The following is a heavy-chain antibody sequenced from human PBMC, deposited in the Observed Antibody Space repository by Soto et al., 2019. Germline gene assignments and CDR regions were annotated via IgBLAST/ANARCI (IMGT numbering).Heavy chain of an antibody. Sequence: GASVKVSCTASGGTFSSYAISWVRQAPGQGLEWMGGIIPIFGTANYAQKFQGRVTITADESTSTAYMELSSLRSEDTAVYYCARGGYYDSSGSRNYHYYGMNVWDQGTTVTVSS. CDR2: IIPIFGTA. J-gene: IGHJ6*02. CDR3: ARGGYYDSSGSRNYHYYGMNV. D-gene: IGHD3-22*01. CDR1: GGTFSSYA. V-gene: IGHV1-69*13.